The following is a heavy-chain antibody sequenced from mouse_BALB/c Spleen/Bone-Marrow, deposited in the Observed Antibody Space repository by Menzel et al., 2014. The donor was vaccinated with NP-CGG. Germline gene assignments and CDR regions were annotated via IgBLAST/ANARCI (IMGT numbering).Heavy chain of an antibody. CDR3: ASFYGRFAY. Sequence: VQLQQSGAELMKPGASVKISCKATGYTFSSYWIEWVKQRPGHGLEWIGEILPGSGSTNYNEKFKGKATFTADTSSNTAYMQLSSLTSEDSAVYYCASFYGRFAYWSQGTLVTVSA. CDR1: GYTFSSYW. CDR2: ILPGSGST. V-gene: IGHV1-9*01. D-gene: IGHD1-1*02. J-gene: IGHJ3*01.